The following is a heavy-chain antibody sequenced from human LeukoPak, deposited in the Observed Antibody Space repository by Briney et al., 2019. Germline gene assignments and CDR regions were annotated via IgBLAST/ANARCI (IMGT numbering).Heavy chain of an antibody. Sequence: ASVKVSCKASGYTITGYYMHWVRQAPGQGLEWMGWINPNSGGTNYAQKFQGRVIMTRDTSISTAYMELSRLRSDDTAVYYCARGRGTMVRGVMENFDYWGQGTLVTVSS. D-gene: IGHD3-10*01. CDR1: GYTITGYY. CDR3: ARGRGTMVRGVMENFDY. V-gene: IGHV1-2*02. J-gene: IGHJ4*02. CDR2: INPNSGGT.